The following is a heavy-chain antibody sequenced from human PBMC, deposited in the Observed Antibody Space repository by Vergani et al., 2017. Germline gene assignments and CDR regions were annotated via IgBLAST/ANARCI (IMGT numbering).Heavy chain of an antibody. CDR3: ARSQMATNDFDL. J-gene: IGHJ4*02. CDR1: GDTFVNYP. D-gene: IGHD5-24*01. V-gene: IGHV1-18*04. CDR2: ISPYNHKT. Sequence: QAQLGQSESEVKKPGDSVTLSCKTSGDTFVNYPITWVRQAPGQGLEWMGWISPYNHKTLYAQKVEGRVTMTSDTSSSTVFLDLRRLTSDDTAFYYCARSQMATNDFDLWGRGTLVTVSS.